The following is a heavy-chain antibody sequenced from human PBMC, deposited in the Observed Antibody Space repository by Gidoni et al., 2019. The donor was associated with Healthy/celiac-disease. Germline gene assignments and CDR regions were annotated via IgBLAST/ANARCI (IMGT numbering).Heavy chain of an antibody. Sequence: QVQLQESGPGLVKPSETLSLTCTVSGGSLSSGSYYWSWIRQPAGKGLEWIGRIYTSGRTNYNPSLKSRVTISVDTSKNQFSLKLNSVTAADTAVYYCASAGDSSGWYPFDYWGQGTLVTVSS. J-gene: IGHJ4*02. CDR3: ASAGDSSGWYPFDY. CDR2: IYTSGRT. CDR1: GGSLSSGSYY. D-gene: IGHD6-19*01. V-gene: IGHV4-61*02.